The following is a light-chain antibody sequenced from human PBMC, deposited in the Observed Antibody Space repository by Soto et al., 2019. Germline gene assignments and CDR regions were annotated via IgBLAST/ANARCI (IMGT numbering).Light chain of an antibody. CDR1: SSDVGGYNY. CDR2: DVS. Sequence: QXVLTQPASVSGSPGQSITISCTGTSSDVGGYNYVSWYQQHPGKAPKLMIYDVSNRPSGVSNRFSGSKSGNTASLTISGLQAEDEADYYCSSYTSSSTGVFGTGTKVTVL. V-gene: IGLV2-14*01. CDR3: SSYTSSSTGV. J-gene: IGLJ1*01.